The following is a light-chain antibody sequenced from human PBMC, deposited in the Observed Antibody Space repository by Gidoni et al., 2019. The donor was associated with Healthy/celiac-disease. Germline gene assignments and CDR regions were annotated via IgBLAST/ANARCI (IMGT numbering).Light chain of an antibody. CDR1: QSISSY. Sequence: DIQMTQSPSSLSASVGDRVTITCRASQSISSYLNWYQQKPGKATKLLIYAASSLQSGVPSRFSGSGSGTDFTLTISILQPEDFSTYYCQQSYSTPITFXQXTRLEIK. CDR2: AAS. J-gene: IGKJ5*01. CDR3: QQSYSTPIT. V-gene: IGKV1-39*01.